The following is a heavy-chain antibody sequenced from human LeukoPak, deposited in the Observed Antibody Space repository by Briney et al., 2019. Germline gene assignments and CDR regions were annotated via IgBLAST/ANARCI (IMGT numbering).Heavy chain of an antibody. CDR1: GLSFSAYA. Sequence: GGSLRLSCAASGLSFSAYAMGWVRQAPGKGLEWASIISGGGAKTYYADSVKGRFTISRDNSENTVYLQMNSLRAEDTAVYYCAKDSQWIQRPYCGGDRPTGLMDVWGQGTTVTVSS. V-gene: IGHV3-23*01. D-gene: IGHD2-21*02. CDR2: ISGGGAKT. CDR3: AKDSQWIQRPYCGGDRPTGLMDV. J-gene: IGHJ6*02.